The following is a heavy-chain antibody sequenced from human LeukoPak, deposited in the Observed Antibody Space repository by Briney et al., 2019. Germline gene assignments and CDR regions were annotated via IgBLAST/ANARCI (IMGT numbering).Heavy chain of an antibody. D-gene: IGHD3-22*01. Sequence: PGGSLRLSCAASGFTFSSFWMHWVRQGPGKRLVWVSRIKSDGSTNYADCVKGRFTISRDNAKNTVSLQMNSLRVEDTGVYYCARAPSEIGGYYPEYFRHWGQGTLVTVSS. CDR1: GFTFSSFW. CDR3: ARAPSEIGGYYPEYFRH. J-gene: IGHJ1*01. V-gene: IGHV3-74*01. CDR2: IKSDGST.